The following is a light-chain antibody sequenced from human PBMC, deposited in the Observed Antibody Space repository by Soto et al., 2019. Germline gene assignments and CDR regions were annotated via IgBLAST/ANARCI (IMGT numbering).Light chain of an antibody. J-gene: IGKJ1*01. V-gene: IGKV1-5*03. Sequence: DIQMTQSPSTLSGSVGDRVTITCRASQTISSWLAWYQQKPGKAPKLLIYKASTLKSGVPSRFSGSGSGKKFPPTISILQPDDLATYYSKHKNSYSGAFGQGTKVKLK. CDR3: KHKNSYSGA. CDR2: KAS. CDR1: QTISSW.